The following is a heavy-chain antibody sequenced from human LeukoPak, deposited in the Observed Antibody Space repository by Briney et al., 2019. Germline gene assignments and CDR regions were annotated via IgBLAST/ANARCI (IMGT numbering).Heavy chain of an antibody. Sequence: PGGSLRLSCAASGFTFSSYWMSWVRQAPGKGLEWVANIKQDGSEKYYVDSVKGRFTISRDNAKNSLYLQMNSLRVEDTAVYYCARSGWAYCGGDCYSEPGAFDIWGQGTMVTVSS. J-gene: IGHJ3*02. V-gene: IGHV3-7*01. D-gene: IGHD2-21*01. CDR3: ARSGWAYCGGDCYSEPGAFDI. CDR1: GFTFSSYW. CDR2: IKQDGSEK.